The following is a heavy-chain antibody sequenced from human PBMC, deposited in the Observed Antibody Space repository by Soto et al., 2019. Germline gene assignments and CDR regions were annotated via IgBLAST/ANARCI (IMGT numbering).Heavy chain of an antibody. D-gene: IGHD6-19*01. Sequence: GGSLRLSCAASGFTFSSYAMGWVRQAPGKGLEWVSAIGGSGGSTYYADSVKGRFTISRDNSKNTLYLHMNSLRAEDTAVYYCAKIAEAVAGTVYGYWGQGTLVTVSS. J-gene: IGHJ4*02. V-gene: IGHV3-23*01. CDR3: AKIAEAVAGTVYGY. CDR2: IGGSGGST. CDR1: GFTFSSYA.